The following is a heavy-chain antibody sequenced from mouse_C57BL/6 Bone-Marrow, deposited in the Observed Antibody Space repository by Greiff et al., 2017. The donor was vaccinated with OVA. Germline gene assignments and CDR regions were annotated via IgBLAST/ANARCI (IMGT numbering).Heavy chain of an antibody. CDR2: ISYSGST. CDR3: ARSPMGGYFDY. V-gene: IGHV3-1*01. D-gene: IGHD2-3*01. J-gene: IGHJ2*01. CDR1: GYSITSGYD. Sequence: EVQRVESGPGMVKPSQSLSLTCTVTGYSITSGYDWHWIRHFPGNKLEWMGYISYSGSTNYNPSLKSRISITHDTSKNHFFLKLNSVTTEDTATYYCARSPMGGYFDYWGQGTTLTVSS.